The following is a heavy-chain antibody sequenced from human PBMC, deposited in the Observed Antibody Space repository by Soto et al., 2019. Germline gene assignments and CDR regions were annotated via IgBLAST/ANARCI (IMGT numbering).Heavy chain of an antibody. V-gene: IGHV3-9*01. D-gene: IGHD4-17*01. J-gene: IGHJ4*02. CDR2: ISWNSGSI. Sequence: EVRLVESGGGLVQPGRSLRLSCAASGFTFDDYAMHWVRQAPGKGLEWVSGISWNSGSIGYADSVKGRFTISRDNAKNSLYLQMNSLRAEDTALYYCAKGRMTTVTSAFDYWGQGTLVTVSS. CDR1: GFTFDDYA. CDR3: AKGRMTTVTSAFDY.